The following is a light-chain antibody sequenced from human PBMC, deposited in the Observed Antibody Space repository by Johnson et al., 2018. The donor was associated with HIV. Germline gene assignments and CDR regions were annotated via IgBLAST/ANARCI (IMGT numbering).Light chain of an antibody. CDR2: ENN. CDR3: GTWDGSLSAGAV. CDR1: SSNIGNNY. Sequence: QSVLTQPPSVSAAPGQKVTISCSGSSSNIGNNYVSWYQQLPGTAPKLLIYENNKRPSGIPDRFSGSKSGTSATLGITGLQTGDEGDYYCGTWDGSLSAGAVFGTVTKVTVL. J-gene: IGLJ1*01. V-gene: IGLV1-51*02.